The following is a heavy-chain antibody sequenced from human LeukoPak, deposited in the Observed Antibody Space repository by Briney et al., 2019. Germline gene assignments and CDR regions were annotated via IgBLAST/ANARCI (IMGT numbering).Heavy chain of an antibody. J-gene: IGHJ4*02. CDR2: IRSSGSGGST. V-gene: IGHV3-23*01. Sequence: GGSLRLSCTASGFAFSNYAMNWVRQAPGKGLEWVSVIRSSGSGGSTYYADSVKGRFTISRDNSKNTLYLQMNSLRAEDTAVYFCAKHRDTSGPYYFDSWGQGTLVTVSS. CDR3: AKHRDTSGPYYFDS. CDR1: GFAFSNYA. D-gene: IGHD6-19*01.